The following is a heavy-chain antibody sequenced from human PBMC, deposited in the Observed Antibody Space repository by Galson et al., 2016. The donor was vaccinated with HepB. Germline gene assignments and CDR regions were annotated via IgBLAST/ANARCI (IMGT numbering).Heavy chain of an antibody. D-gene: IGHD2/OR15-2a*01. CDR2: IRGDAGDT. J-gene: IGHJ4*02. CDR1: GFTFSDYW. V-gene: IGHV3-74*01. CDR3: AKRHEYCPPVGCSVDY. Sequence: SLRLSCAASGFTFSDYWMHWVRQAPGKGLVWVSRIRGDAGDTNYADSVKGRFTISRDNAKNTLFLQMNSLRADDTAVYYCAKRHEYCPPVGCSVDYWGQGTLVSVSS.